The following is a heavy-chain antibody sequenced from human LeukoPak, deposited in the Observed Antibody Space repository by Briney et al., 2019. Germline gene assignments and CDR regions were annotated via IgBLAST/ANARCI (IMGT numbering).Heavy chain of an antibody. Sequence: PSETLSLTCTVSGGSISSSNFYWGWIRQPPGKGLEYIGSIFYSGNTYFSPSLKSRVTISVDTSKNQFSLKLSSVTAADTAVYYCATLGFSSGYYYYFDHWGQGTLVTVSS. D-gene: IGHD3-22*01. CDR3: ATLGFSSGYYYYFDH. CDR2: IFYSGNT. J-gene: IGHJ4*02. CDR1: GGSISSSNFY. V-gene: IGHV4-39*07.